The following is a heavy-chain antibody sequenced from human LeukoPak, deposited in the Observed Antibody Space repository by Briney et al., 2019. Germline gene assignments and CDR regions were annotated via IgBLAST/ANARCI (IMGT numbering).Heavy chain of an antibody. D-gene: IGHD6-13*01. CDR1: GFTFSSYA. V-gene: IGHV3-23*01. CDR3: ARDLIAGGHFDY. J-gene: IGHJ4*02. CDR2: ISGSGGST. Sequence: GGSLRLSCAASGFTFSSYAMSWVRLAPGKGLEWVSAISGSGGSTYYADSVKGRFTISRDNAKNSLYLQMNSLRAEDTAVYYCARDLIAGGHFDYWGQGTLVTVSS.